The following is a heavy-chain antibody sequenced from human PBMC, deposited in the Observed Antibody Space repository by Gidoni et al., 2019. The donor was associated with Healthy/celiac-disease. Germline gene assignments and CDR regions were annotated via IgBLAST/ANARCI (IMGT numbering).Heavy chain of an antibody. CDR2: IYYSGST. V-gene: IGHV4-59*01. J-gene: IGHJ4*02. Sequence: QVQLQESGPGLVKPSETLSLTCTVSGGSISRYYWSWIRQPPGKGLEWIGYIYYSGSTNYNPSLKSRVTISVDTSKNQFSLKLSSVTAADTAVYYCARGDVGYFYGSGSPLRYWGQGTLVTVSS. CDR1: GGSISRYY. D-gene: IGHD3-10*01. CDR3: ARGDVGYFYGSGSPLRY.